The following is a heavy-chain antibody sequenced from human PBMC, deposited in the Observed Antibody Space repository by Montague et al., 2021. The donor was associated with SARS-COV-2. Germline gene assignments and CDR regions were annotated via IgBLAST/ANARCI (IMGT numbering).Heavy chain of an antibody. D-gene: IGHD4-23*01. CDR3: ARSHDYRGNDYFDS. CDR2: ITHGGST. V-gene: IGHV4-34*01. J-gene: IGHJ4*02. CDR1: GGSLSGFY. Sequence: SETLSLTCAVYGGSLSGFYWTWIRQAPGKGLEWVGEITHGGSTCYSPALKRRLTISLDTSKNQFSLNLDSVTAADTATYYCARSHDYRGNDYFDSWGQGALVIVSS.